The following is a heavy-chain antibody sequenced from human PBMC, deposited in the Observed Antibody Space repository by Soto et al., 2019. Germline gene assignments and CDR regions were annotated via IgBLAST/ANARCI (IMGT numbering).Heavy chain of an antibody. CDR2: IYPGDSDT. CDR3: ERHSLEWLSPFGY. J-gene: IGHJ4*02. D-gene: IGHD3-3*01. V-gene: IGHV5-51*01. Sequence: LGESLKISCKGSGYSVTSYWIGWVRQMPGKGLEWMGIIYPGDSDTRYSPSFQGQVTISADKSISTAYLQWISLKASDTAMYYCERHSLEWLSPFGYWGQGTLVTVSS. CDR1: GYSVTSYW.